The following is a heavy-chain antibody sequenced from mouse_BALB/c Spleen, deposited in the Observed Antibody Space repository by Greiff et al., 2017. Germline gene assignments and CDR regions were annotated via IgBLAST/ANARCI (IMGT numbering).Heavy chain of an antibody. CDR2: ISDGGSYT. Sequence: EVMLVESGGGLVKPGGSLKLSCAASGFTFSDYYMYWVRQTPEKRLEWVATISDGGSYTYYPDSVKGRFTISRDNAKNNLYLQMSSLKSEDTAMYYCAREVITTGYFDDWGQGTTLTVSS. CDR3: AREVITTGYFDD. D-gene: IGHD1-2*01. J-gene: IGHJ2*01. V-gene: IGHV5-4*02. CDR1: GFTFSDYY.